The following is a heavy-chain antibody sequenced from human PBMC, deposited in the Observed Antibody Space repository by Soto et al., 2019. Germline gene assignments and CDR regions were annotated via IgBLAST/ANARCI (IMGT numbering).Heavy chain of an antibody. V-gene: IGHV4-59*13. J-gene: IGHJ4*02. CDR3: ARRLFGSGWTLDS. CDR2: VYHTGST. Sequence: WAPLSLTCDVSGASITTYYWIWIRQAPGKGLEWIGNVYHTGSTDYNSSLRSRVTISVDTSKNQFSLNMNSVTAADTAVYYCARRLFGSGWTLDSWGQGALVTVSS. D-gene: IGHD6-19*01. CDR1: GASITTYY.